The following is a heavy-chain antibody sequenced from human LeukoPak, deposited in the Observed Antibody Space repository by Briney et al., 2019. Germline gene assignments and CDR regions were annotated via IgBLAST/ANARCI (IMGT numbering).Heavy chain of an antibody. CDR1: GFTFSSHG. CDR3: VKGRGWDSSGWAIDH. V-gene: IGHV3-23*01. Sequence: GGSLRLSCAASGFTFSSHGMRWVRPAPGKGPVWFSIIRGSGGSTNHADSVKGRFIISRDKSKNPLYLQMNSWRAEDTAIYYCVKGRGWDSSGWAIDHWGQGALVTVSS. J-gene: IGHJ4*02. D-gene: IGHD6-19*01. CDR2: IRGSGGST.